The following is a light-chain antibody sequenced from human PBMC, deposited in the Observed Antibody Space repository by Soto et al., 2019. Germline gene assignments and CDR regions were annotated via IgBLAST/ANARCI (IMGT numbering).Light chain of an antibody. Sequence: EIALTQSPGTLSLSPGERATLSCRASQSVSNNYLAWYQQKPGQPPRLLIYGAFNRATGIPDRFSSSGAGTDFTLTISRLEPEDFAVYYYQQYGSSGTFGQGTKVDIK. CDR3: QQYGSSGT. CDR2: GAF. CDR1: QSVSNNY. V-gene: IGKV3-20*01. J-gene: IGKJ1*01.